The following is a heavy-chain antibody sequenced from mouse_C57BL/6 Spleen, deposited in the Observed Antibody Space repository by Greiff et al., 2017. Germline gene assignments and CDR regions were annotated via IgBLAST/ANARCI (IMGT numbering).Heavy chain of an antibody. J-gene: IGHJ4*01. CDR3: ARHPRDAMDY. CDR2: ISNLAYSI. Sequence: EVHLVESGGGLVQPGGSLKLSCAASGFTFSDYGMAWVRQAPRKGPEWVAFISNLAYSIYYADTVTGRFTISRENAKNTLYLEMCSRRSEDTAMYYCARHPRDAMDYWGQGTSVTVSS. CDR1: GFTFSDYG. V-gene: IGHV5-15*01. D-gene: IGHD3-1*01.